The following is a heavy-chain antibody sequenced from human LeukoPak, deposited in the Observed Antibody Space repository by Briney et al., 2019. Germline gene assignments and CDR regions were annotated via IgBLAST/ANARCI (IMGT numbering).Heavy chain of an antibody. D-gene: IGHD6-19*01. V-gene: IGHV4-59*12. J-gene: IGHJ3*02. Sequence: SETLSLTCTVSGGSISSYYWSWIRQPPGKGLEWIGYIYYSGSTNYNPSLKSRVTISVDTSKNQFSLKLSSVTAADTAVYYCARADIAVAGPYAFDIWGQGTMVTVSS. CDR2: IYYSGST. CDR3: ARADIAVAGPYAFDI. CDR1: GGSISSYY.